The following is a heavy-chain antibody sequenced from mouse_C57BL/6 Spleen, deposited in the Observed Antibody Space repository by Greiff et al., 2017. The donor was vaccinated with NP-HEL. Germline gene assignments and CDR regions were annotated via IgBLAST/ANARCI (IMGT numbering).Heavy chain of an antibody. J-gene: IGHJ3*01. CDR3: ASYYDYDGGAWLAY. Sequence: VQLQQSGAELVKPGASVKISCKASGYAFSSYWMNWVKQRPGKGLEWIGQIYPGDGDTNYNGKFKGKATLTADKSSSTAYMQLSSLTSEDSAVYFCASYYDYDGGAWLAYWGQGTLVTVSA. D-gene: IGHD2-4*01. V-gene: IGHV1-80*01. CDR1: GYAFSSYW. CDR2: IYPGDGDT.